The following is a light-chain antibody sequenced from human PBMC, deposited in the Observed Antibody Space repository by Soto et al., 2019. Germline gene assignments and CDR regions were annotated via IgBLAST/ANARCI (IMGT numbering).Light chain of an antibody. CDR1: QPVGSS. Sequence: EIVMTQSPATLSVSPGERVTLSCRASQPVGSSLAWYQHKPGQSPRLLIYGASTEATAIPVTFIGSGAGKGFTFTISSLQSEGFEVYYCQEYNTWPYTFGLGTKLEIK. J-gene: IGKJ2*01. CDR3: QEYNTWPYT. V-gene: IGKV3-15*01. CDR2: GAS.